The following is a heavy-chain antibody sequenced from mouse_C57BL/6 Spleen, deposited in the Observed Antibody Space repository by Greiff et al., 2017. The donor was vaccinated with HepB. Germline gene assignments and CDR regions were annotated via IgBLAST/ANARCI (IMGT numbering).Heavy chain of an antibody. V-gene: IGHV1-43*01. CDR1: GYSFTGYY. J-gene: IGHJ2*01. Sequence: EVMLVESGPELVKPGASVKISCKASGYSFTGYYMHWVKQSSEKSLEWIGEINPSTGGTSYNQKFKGKATLTVDKSSSTAYMQLKSLTSEDSAVYYCARAFWDYWGQGTTLTVSS. CDR2: INPSTGGT. CDR3: ARAFWDY.